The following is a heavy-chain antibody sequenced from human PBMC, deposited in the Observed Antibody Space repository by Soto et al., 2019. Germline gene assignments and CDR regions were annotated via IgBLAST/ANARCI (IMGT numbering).Heavy chain of an antibody. J-gene: IGHJ4*02. Sequence: SETLSLTCTVSGGSISSSSYYWSWIRQPPGKGLEWIGYIYYSGSTNYNPSLKSRVTISVDTSKNQFSLKLSSVTAADTAVYYCARVDTAMVFDYWGQGTLVTVSS. D-gene: IGHD5-18*01. CDR3: ARVDTAMVFDY. V-gene: IGHV4-61*01. CDR1: GGSISSSSYY. CDR2: IYYSGST.